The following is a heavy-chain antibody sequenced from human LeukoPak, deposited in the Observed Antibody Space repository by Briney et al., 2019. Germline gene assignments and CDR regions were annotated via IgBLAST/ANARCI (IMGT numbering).Heavy chain of an antibody. Sequence: ASVKVSCKASGYTFTGYYMHWVRQAPGQGLEWMGQINPNSGGTNYAQKFQGRVTMTRDTSISTAYMELSRLRSDDTAVYYCARDGEEWELPTFDYWGQGTLVTVSS. V-gene: IGHV1-2*06. D-gene: IGHD1-26*01. J-gene: IGHJ4*02. CDR1: GYTFTGYY. CDR3: ARDGEEWELPTFDY. CDR2: INPNSGGT.